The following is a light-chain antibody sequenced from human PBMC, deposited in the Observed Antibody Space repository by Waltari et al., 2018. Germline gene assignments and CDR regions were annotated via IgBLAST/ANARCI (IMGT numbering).Light chain of an antibody. CDR2: DVS. CDR1: SGDIGRHNF. J-gene: IGLJ1*01. V-gene: IGLV2-14*03. Sequence: QSALTQPASVSGSPGQSITTSCTGTSGDIGRHNFVSWYQQHPGKAPSLLIFDVSNLPSGVSDRFSGSKSGNAASLTIAALQAEDEADYYGSTYSPSVTPYVFGPGTGVTGL. CDR3: STYSPSVTPYV.